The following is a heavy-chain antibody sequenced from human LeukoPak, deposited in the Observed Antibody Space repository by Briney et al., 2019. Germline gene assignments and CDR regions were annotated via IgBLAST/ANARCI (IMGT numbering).Heavy chain of an antibody. J-gene: IGHJ4*02. V-gene: IGHV1-2*02. CDR1: GYTFTVYY. CDR3: ARVATAIDY. D-gene: IGHD5-12*01. CDR2: INPNSGGT. Sequence: ASVKISCKASGYTFTVYYVHCVRQAPGQGLEWMGWINPNSGGTNYAQKFQGRVTMTRDTSISTAYMALSRLRSDDTAVYYCARVATAIDYWGQGTLVTVSS.